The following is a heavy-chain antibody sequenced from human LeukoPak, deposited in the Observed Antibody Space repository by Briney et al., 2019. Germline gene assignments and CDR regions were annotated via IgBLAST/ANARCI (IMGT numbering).Heavy chain of an antibody. Sequence: SVKVSCKASGGTFSSYAISWVRQAPGQGLEWMGRIIPILGIANYAQKFQGRVTITADKSTSTAYMELSSLRSEDTAVYYCARDPIDVMRMQETSDAFDIWGQGTMVTVSP. CDR2: IIPILGIA. V-gene: IGHV1-69*04. CDR3: ARDPIDVMRMQETSDAFDI. D-gene: IGHD1-1*01. J-gene: IGHJ3*02. CDR1: GGTFSSYA.